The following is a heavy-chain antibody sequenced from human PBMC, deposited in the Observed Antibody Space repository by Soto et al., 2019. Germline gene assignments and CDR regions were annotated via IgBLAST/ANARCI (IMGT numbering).Heavy chain of an antibody. Sequence: ASVKVSCKASGGTFSSYTISWVRQAPGQGLEWMGRIIPILGIANYAQKFQGRVTITADKSTSTAYMELSSLRSEDTAVYYCARERDAAAGSADAFDIWGQGTMVTVSS. J-gene: IGHJ3*02. D-gene: IGHD2-15*01. CDR1: GGTFSSYT. V-gene: IGHV1-69*04. CDR3: ARERDAAAGSADAFDI. CDR2: IIPILGIA.